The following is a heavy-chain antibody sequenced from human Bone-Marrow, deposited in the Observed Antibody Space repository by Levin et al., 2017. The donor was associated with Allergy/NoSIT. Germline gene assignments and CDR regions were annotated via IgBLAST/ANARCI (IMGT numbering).Heavy chain of an antibody. CDR3: ARAKYGDYVRYWYFDL. Sequence: PSETLSLTCTVSGGSISSSSYYWGWIRQPPGKGLEWIGSIYYSGSTYYNPSLKSRVTISVDTSKNQFSLKLSSVTAADTAVYYCARAKYGDYVRYWYFDLWGRGTLVTVSS. V-gene: IGHV4-39*07. D-gene: IGHD4-17*01. CDR1: GGSISSSSYY. J-gene: IGHJ2*01. CDR2: IYYSGST.